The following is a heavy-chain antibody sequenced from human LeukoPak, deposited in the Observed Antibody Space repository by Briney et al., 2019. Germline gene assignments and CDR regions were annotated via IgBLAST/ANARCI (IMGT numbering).Heavy chain of an antibody. CDR1: GGSISSSNW. V-gene: IGHV4-4*02. D-gene: IGHD6-19*01. CDR3: ARDRIAVAGGPFTWYGMDV. J-gene: IGHJ6*02. CDR2: IYHSGST. Sequence: YPSETLSLTCAVSGGSISSSNWWSWVRQPPGKGLEWIGEIYHSGSTNYNPSLKSRVTISVDKSKNQFSLKLSSVTAADTAVYYCARDRIAVAGGPFTWYGMDVWGQGTTVTVSS.